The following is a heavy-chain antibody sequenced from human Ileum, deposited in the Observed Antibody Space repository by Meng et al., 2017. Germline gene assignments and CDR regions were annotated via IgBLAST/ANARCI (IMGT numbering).Heavy chain of an antibody. D-gene: IGHD3-9*01. Sequence: GESLKISCAASGFTFSSYSMNWVRQAPGKGLEWVSSISSSSSYIYYADSVKGRFTISRDNAKNSLYLQMNSLRAEDTAVYYCARDFYDILTGYQYYFDYWGQGTLVTVSS. CDR1: GFTFSSYS. CDR3: ARDFYDILTGYQYYFDY. CDR2: ISSSSSYI. J-gene: IGHJ4*02. V-gene: IGHV3-21*01.